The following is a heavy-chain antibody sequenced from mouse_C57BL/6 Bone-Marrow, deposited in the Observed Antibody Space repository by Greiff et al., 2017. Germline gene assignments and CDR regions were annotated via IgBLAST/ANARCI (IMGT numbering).Heavy chain of an antibody. Sequence: VQLQQPGAELVKPGASVKLSCKASGYTFPSYWMHWVKQRPGQGLEWIGMIHPNSGSTNYNEKFKSKATLTVDKSSSTAYMQLSSLTSEDSAVYYCARSGTTVPRYFDYWGQGTTLTVSS. J-gene: IGHJ2*01. D-gene: IGHD1-1*01. CDR1: GYTFPSYW. CDR3: ARSGTTVPRYFDY. V-gene: IGHV1-64*01. CDR2: IHPNSGST.